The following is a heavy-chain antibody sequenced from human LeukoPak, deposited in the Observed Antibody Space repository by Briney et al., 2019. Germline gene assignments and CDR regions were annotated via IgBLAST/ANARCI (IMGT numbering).Heavy chain of an antibody. CDR3: AKDLWGYNWNYGGYLDY. V-gene: IGHV3-23*01. Sequence: GGSLRLSCAAPGFTFSSYAMSWVRQAPGKGLEWVSAISGSGGSTYYADSVKGRFTISRDNSKTTLYLQMNSLRAEDTAVYYCAKDLWGYNWNYGGYLDYWGQGTLVTVSS. CDR2: ISGSGGST. J-gene: IGHJ4*02. CDR1: GFTFSSYA. D-gene: IGHD1-7*01.